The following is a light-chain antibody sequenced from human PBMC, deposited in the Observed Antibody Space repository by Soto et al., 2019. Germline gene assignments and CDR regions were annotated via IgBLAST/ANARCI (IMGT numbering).Light chain of an antibody. V-gene: IGKV3-20*01. CDR2: GAS. J-gene: IGKJ4*01. Sequence: EIVLTQSPGTLSLSPGERATLSCRASQSVSSYLAWYQQKPGQAPRLLIYGASTRATGIPDRFSGSGSGTDFTLTINRLEPEDCAVYYCQQYGSSLPFGGGTKVEIK. CDR1: QSVSSY. CDR3: QQYGSSLP.